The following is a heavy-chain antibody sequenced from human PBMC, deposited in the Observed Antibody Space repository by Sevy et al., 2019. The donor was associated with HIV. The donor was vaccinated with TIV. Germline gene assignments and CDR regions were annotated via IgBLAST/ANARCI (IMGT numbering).Heavy chain of an antibody. CDR3: AREDVPVASARMPYYYYYGLDV. CDR1: GFRFSAFA. D-gene: IGHD6-19*01. V-gene: IGHV3-30-3*01. Sequence: GGSLRLSCAASGFRFSAFAMHWVRQAPGKGLEWVAFMSYDGNKRHYADSVKGRFTPSRDNSKNTVYVQMYNLRVEDTAIYYCAREDVPVASARMPYYYYYGLDVWGHGTTVTVSS. CDR2: MSYDGNKR. J-gene: IGHJ6*02.